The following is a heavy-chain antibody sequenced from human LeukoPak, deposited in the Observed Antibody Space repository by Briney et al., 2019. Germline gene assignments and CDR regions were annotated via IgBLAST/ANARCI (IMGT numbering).Heavy chain of an antibody. D-gene: IGHD3-10*01. V-gene: IGHV4-39*01. Sequence: SETLSLTCTVSGGPISSSRYYWGWLRQPPGKGLEWLGTIYYSGSTYYNPSLKSRVTISVDTSKNQFSLKLSSVTAADTAVCYCARLSPYLGSGSSAFPDDFWGQGTLVTVSS. J-gene: IGHJ4*02. CDR3: ARLSPYLGSGSSAFPDDF. CDR2: IYYSGST. CDR1: GGPISSSRYY.